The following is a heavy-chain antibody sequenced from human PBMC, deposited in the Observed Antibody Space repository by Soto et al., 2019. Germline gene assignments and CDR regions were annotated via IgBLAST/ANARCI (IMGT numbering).Heavy chain of an antibody. CDR3: ARGVYSSSWYKYYFDY. V-gene: IGHV1-69*02. Sequence: QVQLVQSVAEVKKPGSSVKVSCKASGGTFSSYTISWVRQAPGQGLEWMGRIIPILGIANYAQKFQGRVTITADKSTSTAYMELSSLRSEDTAVYYCARGVYSSSWYKYYFDYWGQGTLVTVSS. CDR1: GGTFSSYT. J-gene: IGHJ4*02. D-gene: IGHD6-13*01. CDR2: IIPILGIA.